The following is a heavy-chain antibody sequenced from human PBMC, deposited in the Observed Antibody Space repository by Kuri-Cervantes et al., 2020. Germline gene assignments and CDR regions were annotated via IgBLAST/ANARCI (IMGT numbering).Heavy chain of an antibody. D-gene: IGHD3-22*01. J-gene: IGHJ4*02. V-gene: IGHV1-24*01. CDR2: FDPEDGET. Sequence: ASVKVSCKASGYTFTGYYMHWVRQAPGQGLEWMGGFDPEDGETIYAQKFQGRVTMTEDTSTDTAYMELSSLRSEDTAVYYCATSVVGDRDYYDSSGILDYWGQGTLVTVSS. CDR3: ATSVVGDRDYYDSSGILDY. CDR1: GYTFTGYY.